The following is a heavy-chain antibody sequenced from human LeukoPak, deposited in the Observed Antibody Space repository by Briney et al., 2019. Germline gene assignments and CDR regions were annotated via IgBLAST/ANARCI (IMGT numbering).Heavy chain of an antibody. CDR3: ARVDTAMVIDY. V-gene: IGHV1-69*04. J-gene: IGHJ4*02. D-gene: IGHD5-18*01. CDR1: GGTFSSYA. Sequence: SVKVSCKASGGTFSSYAISWVRQAPGQGLEWMGRIIPILGIANYAQKSQGRVTITADKSTSTAYMELSSLRSEDTAVYYCARVDTAMVIDYWGQGTLVTVSS. CDR2: IIPILGIA.